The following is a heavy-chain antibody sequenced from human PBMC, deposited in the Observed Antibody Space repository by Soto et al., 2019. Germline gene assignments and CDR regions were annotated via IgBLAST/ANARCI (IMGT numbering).Heavy chain of an antibody. Sequence: EVQLVESGGGLVQPGGSLRLSCAASGFTFRSYWMHWVRQAPGKGLAWVARISSDGSSTNYADSVKGRFTISRDNAKNKLYLQMNSLRAEDTAVYYCALKHSSSWAYFYYYMDVWGKGTTVTVSS. CDR1: GFTFRSYW. J-gene: IGHJ6*03. V-gene: IGHV3-74*01. CDR2: ISSDGSST. D-gene: IGHD6-13*01. CDR3: ALKHSSSWAYFYYYMDV.